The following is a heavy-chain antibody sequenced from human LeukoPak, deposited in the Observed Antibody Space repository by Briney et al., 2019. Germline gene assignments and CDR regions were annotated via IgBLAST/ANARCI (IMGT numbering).Heavy chain of an antibody. CDR2: IYYSGST. J-gene: IGHJ3*02. D-gene: IGHD5-24*01. V-gene: IGHV4-39*01. CDR1: GGPISSSSYY. Sequence: SETLSLTCTVSGGPISSSSYYWGWIRQPPGKGLEWIGSIYYSGSTYYNPSLKSRVTISVDTSKNQFSLKLSSVTAADMAVYYCARGRTVEAFDIWGQGTMVTVSS. CDR3: ARGRTVEAFDI.